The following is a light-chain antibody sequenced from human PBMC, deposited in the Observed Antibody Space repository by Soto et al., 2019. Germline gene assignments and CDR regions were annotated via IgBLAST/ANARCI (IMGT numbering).Light chain of an antibody. Sequence: EIVLTQSPGTLSLSPGERATLSCRASQSVSSNLAWYQQKPGQAPRLLIYGASTRATGIPARFSGSGSGTEFTLTISSLQSEDFAVYFCQQYYSRPPLTFGGGTKVDI. V-gene: IGKV3-15*01. CDR3: QQYYSRPPLT. CDR1: QSVSSN. J-gene: IGKJ4*01. CDR2: GAS.